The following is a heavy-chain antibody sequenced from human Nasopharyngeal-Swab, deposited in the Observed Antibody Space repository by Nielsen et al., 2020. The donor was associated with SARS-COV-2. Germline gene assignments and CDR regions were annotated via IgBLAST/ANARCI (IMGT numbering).Heavy chain of an antibody. CDR2: ISGSSSHT. Sequence: GGSLRLSCAASGFTFSDYYMSWIRHIPGKGLKWVSYISGSSSHTSYADSVKGRFTISRDNAKNSLYLEMTSLRADDTAVYYCARTSYYGSGSLDYWVQGTQVTVSS. V-gene: IGHV3-11*03. CDR3: ARTSYYGSGSLDY. CDR1: GFTFSDYY. D-gene: IGHD3-10*01. J-gene: IGHJ4*02.